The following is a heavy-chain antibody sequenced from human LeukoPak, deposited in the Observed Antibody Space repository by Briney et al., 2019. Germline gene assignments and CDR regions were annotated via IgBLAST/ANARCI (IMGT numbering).Heavy chain of an antibody. CDR1: GGSISSYY. CDR2: IHHSGST. CDR3: ARDEGHYFDY. V-gene: IGHV4-59*01. J-gene: IGHJ4*02. Sequence: PSETLSLTCSVSGGSISSYYWSWIRQPPGKGLEWIGYIHHSGSTNYNPSLKSRVTISVDTSKNQFSLKLSSVTAADTAVYYCARDEGHYFDYWGQGTLVTVPS.